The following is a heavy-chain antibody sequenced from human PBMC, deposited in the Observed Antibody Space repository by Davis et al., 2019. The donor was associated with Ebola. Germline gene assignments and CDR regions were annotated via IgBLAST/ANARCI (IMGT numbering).Heavy chain of an antibody. Sequence: PGGSLRLSCKGSGYSFTTYWIAWVRQMPGKALEWMGIIYPGDSDTRYSPSFQGQVTISADKSISTAYLQWSSLKASDTAMYYCARRDYGDSHFDYWGQGTLVTVSS. CDR3: ARRDYGDSHFDY. CDR1: GYSFTTYW. D-gene: IGHD4-17*01. J-gene: IGHJ4*02. V-gene: IGHV5-51*01. CDR2: IYPGDSDT.